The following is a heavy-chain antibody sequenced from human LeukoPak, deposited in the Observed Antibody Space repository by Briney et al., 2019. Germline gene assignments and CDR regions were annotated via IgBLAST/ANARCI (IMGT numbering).Heavy chain of an antibody. D-gene: IGHD2-15*01. V-gene: IGHV4-34*01. Sequence: SETLSLTCAVYGGSFSGYYWSWIRQPPGKGLEWIGEINHSGSTNYNPSLKSRVTISVDTSKNQFSLKLSSVTAADTAVYYCARGHVVVVAAAPVYYYGMDVWGQGTTVTVSS. CDR2: INHSGST. CDR3: ARGHVVVVAAAPVYYYGMDV. CDR1: GGSFSGYY. J-gene: IGHJ6*02.